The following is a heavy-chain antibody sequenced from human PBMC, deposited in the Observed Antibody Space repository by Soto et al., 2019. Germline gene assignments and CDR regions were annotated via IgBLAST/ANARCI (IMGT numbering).Heavy chain of an antibody. CDR1: GGSISSYY. CDR2: IYYSGST. Sequence: SETLSLTCTVSGGSISSYYWSWIRQPPGKGLEWIGYIYYSGSTNYNPSLKSRVTISVDTSKNQFSLKLSSVTAADTAVYYCARVATSRAFDIWGQGTMVTVSS. V-gene: IGHV4-59*01. CDR3: ARVATSRAFDI. D-gene: IGHD5-12*01. J-gene: IGHJ3*02.